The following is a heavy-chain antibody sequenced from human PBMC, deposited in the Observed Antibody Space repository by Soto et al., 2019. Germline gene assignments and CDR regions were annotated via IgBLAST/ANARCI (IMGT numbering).Heavy chain of an antibody. CDR1: GFTFSSYA. D-gene: IGHD3-22*01. Sequence: QVQLVESGGGVVQPGRSLRLSCAASGFTFSSYAMHWVRQAPGKGLEWVAVISYDGSNKYYADSVKGRFTISRDNSKNTLYLQMNSLRAEDTAVYYCARDGRSGYPAGGYYGMDVWDQGTTVTVSS. CDR3: ARDGRSGYPAGGYYGMDV. V-gene: IGHV3-30-3*01. J-gene: IGHJ6*02. CDR2: ISYDGSNK.